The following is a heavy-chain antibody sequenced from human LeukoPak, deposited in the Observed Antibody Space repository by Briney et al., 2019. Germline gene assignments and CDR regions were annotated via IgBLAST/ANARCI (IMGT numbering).Heavy chain of an antibody. V-gene: IGHV2-70*04. CDR1: GFSLSTSGMR. Sequence: SGPALVKPTQTLTLTCTFSGFSLSTSGMRVSLIRQPPGKALEWLARIDWDDDKFYSTSLKTRLTISKDTSKNQVVLTMTNMDPVDTATYYCARMLISSYYFDYWGQGTLVTVSS. J-gene: IGHJ4*02. CDR3: ARMLISSYYFDY. D-gene: IGHD3-16*01. CDR2: IDWDDDK.